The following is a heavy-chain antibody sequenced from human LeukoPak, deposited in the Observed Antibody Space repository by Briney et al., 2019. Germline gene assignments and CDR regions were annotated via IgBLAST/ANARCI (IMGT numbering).Heavy chain of an antibody. J-gene: IGHJ3*02. CDR1: GFSFISYW. Sequence: PGGSLRLSCAASGFSFISYWMNWVRQTPGKGLEWIGSIYYSGRTYYNPSLKSRVTISVDTSKNQFSLKLSSVTAADTAVYYCARDSVIVVVPDAPNAFDIWGQGTMVTVSS. CDR2: IYYSGRT. CDR3: ARDSVIVVVPDAPNAFDI. D-gene: IGHD2-2*01. V-gene: IGHV4-39*07.